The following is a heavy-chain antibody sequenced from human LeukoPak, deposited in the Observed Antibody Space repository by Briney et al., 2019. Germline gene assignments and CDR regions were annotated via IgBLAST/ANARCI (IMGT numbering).Heavy chain of an antibody. V-gene: IGHV4-34*01. CDR1: GGSFSGYY. CDR3: ARDGYDFPGRWFDP. D-gene: IGHD3-3*01. Sequence: SETLSLTCAVYGGSFSGYYWSWIRQPPGKGLEWIGEINQSGSANYNPSLKSRVTISVDTSENQFSLNLSSVTAADTAVYYCARDGYDFPGRWFDPWGQGTLVTVSS. J-gene: IGHJ5*02. CDR2: INQSGSA.